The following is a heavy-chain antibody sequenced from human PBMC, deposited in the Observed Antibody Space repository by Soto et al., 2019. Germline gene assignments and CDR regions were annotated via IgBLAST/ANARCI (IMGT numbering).Heavy chain of an antibody. CDR2: IYNSGST. CDR3: AGDSSSSFDY. J-gene: IGHJ4*02. V-gene: IGHV4-39*07. D-gene: IGHD6-13*01. CDR1: GVSISTTSYY. Sequence: PSETLSLTCAVSGVSISTTSYYWGWIRQPPGKGLEWIGSIYNSGSTYYNPSLKSRVTISVDKSKNQFSLKLSSVTAADTAVYYCAGDSSSSFDYWGQGTLVTVSS.